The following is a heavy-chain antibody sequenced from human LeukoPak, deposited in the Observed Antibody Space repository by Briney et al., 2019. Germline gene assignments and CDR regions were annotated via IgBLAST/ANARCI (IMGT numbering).Heavy chain of an antibody. CDR1: GFTFSNFE. Sequence: PGGSLRLSCAVSGFTFSNFEMTWVRQAPEKGLELVSYISSSGSAIYYGDSVKGRFTISRDNAKNSLYLQMNNLRAEDTAVYYCVSDAFDMWGQGTMVTVSS. CDR2: ISSSGSAI. CDR3: VSDAFDM. J-gene: IGHJ3*02. V-gene: IGHV3-48*03.